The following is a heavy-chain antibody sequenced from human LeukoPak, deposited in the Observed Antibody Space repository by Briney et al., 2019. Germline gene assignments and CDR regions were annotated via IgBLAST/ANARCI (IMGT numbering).Heavy chain of an antibody. V-gene: IGHV3-23*01. CDR1: GFTFSSYA. CDR2: ISGSGGST. J-gene: IGHJ4*02. Sequence: GASLRLSCAASGFTFSSYAMSWVRQAPGKGLEWVSAISGSGGSTYYADCVKGRFTISRDNSKNTLYLQMNSLRAEDTAVYYCAKDSGYCTNGVCYSFDYWGQGTLVTVSS. CDR3: AKDSGYCTNGVCYSFDY. D-gene: IGHD2-8*01.